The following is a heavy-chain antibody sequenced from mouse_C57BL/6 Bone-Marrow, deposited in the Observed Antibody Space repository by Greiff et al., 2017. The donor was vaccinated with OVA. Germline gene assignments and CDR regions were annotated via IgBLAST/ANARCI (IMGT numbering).Heavy chain of an antibody. D-gene: IGHD2-1*01. CDR1: GFTFSSYA. CDR2: ISSGGDYI. CDR3: TRERGLWYPAWFAY. Sequence: EVHLVESGEGLVKPGGSLKLSCAASGFTFSSYAMSWVRQTPEKRLEWVAYISSGGDYIYYADTVKGRFTISRDNARNTVYLQMSSLKSEDTAMYYCTRERGLWYPAWFAYWGQGTLVTVSA. V-gene: IGHV5-9-1*02. J-gene: IGHJ3*01.